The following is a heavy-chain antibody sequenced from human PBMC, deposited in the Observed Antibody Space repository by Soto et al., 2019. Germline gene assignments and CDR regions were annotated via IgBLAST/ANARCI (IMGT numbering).Heavy chain of an antibody. CDR1: GFTFSSYA. V-gene: IGHV3-30-3*01. CDR3: ARDDPMGQLVRDYFDD. CDR2: ISYDGSNK. D-gene: IGHD6-6*01. J-gene: IGHJ4*02. Sequence: GGSLRLSCAASGFTFSSYAMHWVRQAPGKGLEWVAVISYDGSNKYYADSVKGRFTISRDNSKNTLYLQMNSLRAEDTAVYYCARDDPMGQLVRDYFDDWGQGTLVPVSS.